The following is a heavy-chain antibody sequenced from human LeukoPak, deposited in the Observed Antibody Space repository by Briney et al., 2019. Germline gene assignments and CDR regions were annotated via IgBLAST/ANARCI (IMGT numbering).Heavy chain of an antibody. CDR3: ATDEIGYCSGGSCYYYMDV. J-gene: IGHJ6*03. CDR2: MSYRGGT. V-gene: IGHV4-59*01. Sequence: SETQSLTCTVSGGSITTYDWSWSWVRQPPGRGLEWIGYMSYRGGTTYNPSLESRVTIAVDTSENQFSLKLSSVTAADTAVYYCATDEIGYCSGGSCYYYMDVWGKGTTVTVSS. D-gene: IGHD2-15*01. CDR1: GGSITTYD.